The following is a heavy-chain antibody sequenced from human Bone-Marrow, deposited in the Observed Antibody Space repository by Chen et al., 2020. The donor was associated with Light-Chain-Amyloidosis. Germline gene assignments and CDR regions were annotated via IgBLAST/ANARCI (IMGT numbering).Heavy chain of an antibody. V-gene: IGHV3-30*18. CDR1: GFTFSSCG. CDR2: ITYGGTNQ. CDR3: AKEASTGYYRTADY. D-gene: IGHD3-22*01. Sequence: QVQLVESGGGVVQPGGSLRLSCAASGFTFSSCGMHWVRQAPGKGLEWLAVITYGGTNQYYADSVRGRFGIFTDNSKNIVYLQMSSLRTEDTAVYYCAKEASTGYYRTADYWGQGTLVTVSS. J-gene: IGHJ4*02.